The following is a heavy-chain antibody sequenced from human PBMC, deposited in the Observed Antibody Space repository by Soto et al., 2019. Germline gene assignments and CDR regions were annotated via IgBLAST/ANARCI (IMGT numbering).Heavy chain of an antibody. Sequence: SETLSLTCTVSGGSISSYYWSWIRQPPGKGLEWIGYIYYSGSTNYNPSLKSRVTISVDTSKNQFSLKLSSVTAADTAVYYCTGGTVTTGSLDYWGQGTLVTVSS. CDR1: GGSISSYY. CDR3: TGGTVTTGSLDY. CDR2: IYYSGST. D-gene: IGHD4-4*01. V-gene: IGHV4-59*01. J-gene: IGHJ4*02.